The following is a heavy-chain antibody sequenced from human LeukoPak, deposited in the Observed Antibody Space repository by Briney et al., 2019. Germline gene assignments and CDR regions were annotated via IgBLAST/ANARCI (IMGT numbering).Heavy chain of an antibody. V-gene: IGHV7-4-1*02. CDR3: ARDAQTMRQQLVRGKNYFDY. J-gene: IGHJ4*02. D-gene: IGHD6-13*01. CDR2: INTNTGNP. CDR1: GYTFTSYA. Sequence: ASVKVSCKASGYTFTSYAMNWVRQAPGQGLEWMGWINTNTGNPMYAQGFTGRFVFSLDTSVSTAYLQISSLKAEDTAVYYCARDAQTMRQQLVRGKNYFDYWGQGTLVTVSS.